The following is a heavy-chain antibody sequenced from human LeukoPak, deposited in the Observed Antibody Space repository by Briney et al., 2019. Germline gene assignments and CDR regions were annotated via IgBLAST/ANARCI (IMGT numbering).Heavy chain of an antibody. CDR2: IKSKTDGGTT. D-gene: IGHD6-13*01. V-gene: IGHV3-15*01. CDR1: GFTFSSYE. CDR3: TTELRGIAAAGYYYYGMDV. J-gene: IGHJ6*04. Sequence: GGSLRLSCAASGFTFSSYEMSWVRQAPGKGLEWVGRIKSKTDGGTTDYAAPVKGRFTISRDDSKNTLYLQVNSLKTEDTAVYYCTTELRGIAAAGYYYYGMDVWGKGTTVTVSS.